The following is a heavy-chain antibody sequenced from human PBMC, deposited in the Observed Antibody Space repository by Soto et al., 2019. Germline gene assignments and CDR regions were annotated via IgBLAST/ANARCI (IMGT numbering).Heavy chain of an antibody. V-gene: IGHV4-34*01. Sequence: SETLSLTCAVYRGSFSVYYWSWIRQPPGKGLEWIGEINHSGSTNYNPSLKSRVTISVDTSKNQFSLKLSSVTAADTAVYYCARGSLYDFWRPAYYFDYWGQGTLVTVSS. CDR1: RGSFSVYY. CDR2: INHSGST. CDR3: ARGSLYDFWRPAYYFDY. D-gene: IGHD3-3*01. J-gene: IGHJ4*02.